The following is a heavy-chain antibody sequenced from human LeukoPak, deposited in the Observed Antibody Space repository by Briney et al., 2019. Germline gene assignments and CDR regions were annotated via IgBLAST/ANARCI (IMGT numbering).Heavy chain of an antibody. Sequence: ASVKVSCKASGYTFTSYGISWVRQAPGRGLEWMGWISAYNGNTNYAQKFQGRVTMTRDTSISTAYMELSRLRSDDTAVYYCARDSARIPVAGVVWYFDLWGRGTLVTVSS. CDR3: ARDSARIPVAGVVWYFDL. CDR1: GYTFTSYG. V-gene: IGHV1-18*01. D-gene: IGHD6-19*01. J-gene: IGHJ2*01. CDR2: ISAYNGNT.